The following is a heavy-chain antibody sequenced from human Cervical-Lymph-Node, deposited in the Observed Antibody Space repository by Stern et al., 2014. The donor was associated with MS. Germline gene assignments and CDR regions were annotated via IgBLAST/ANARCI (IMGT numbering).Heavy chain of an antibody. D-gene: IGHD3-9*01. CDR3: ARGDDILTGYFKFDS. CDR2: GTSSGTT. Sequence: QVKLVESGPGLVRPSQTLSLTCTVSGGSVNTDNFYWNWIRQPAGKGLELIGRGTSSGTTHFHPSHKSRVAISVDTSKNQFSLKLYSVTAADAAVYYCARGDDILTGYFKFDSWGQGTRVTVSS. J-gene: IGHJ5*01. V-gene: IGHV4-61*02. CDR1: GGSVNTDNFY.